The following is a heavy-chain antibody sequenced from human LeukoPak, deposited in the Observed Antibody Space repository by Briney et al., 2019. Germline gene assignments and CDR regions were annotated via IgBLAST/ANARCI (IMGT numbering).Heavy chain of an antibody. CDR3: ATQTGPGSYWYFDL. CDR2: IYHSGST. V-gene: IGHV4-38-2*02. J-gene: IGHJ2*01. Sequence: SETLSLTCTVSGYSISSGYYWGWIRQPPGKELEWIGSIYHSGSTYYNPSLKSRVTISVDTSKNQFSLKLSSVTAADTAVYYCATQTGPGSYWYFDLWGRGTLVTVSS. D-gene: IGHD1-26*01. CDR1: GYSISSGYY.